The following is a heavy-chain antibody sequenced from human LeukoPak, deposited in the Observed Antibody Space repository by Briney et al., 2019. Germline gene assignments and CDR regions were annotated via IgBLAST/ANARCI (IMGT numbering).Heavy chain of an antibody. V-gene: IGHV3-21*01. CDR2: ISSSSSYI. J-gene: IGHJ4*02. CDR1: GFTFSSYS. Sequence: KPGGSLRLSCAASGFTFSSYSMNWVRQAPGKGLEWVSSISSSSSYIYYADSVKGRFTISRDNAKNSLYLQMNSLRAEDTAVYYCAKDMGIAAALNYFDYWGQGTLVTVSS. CDR3: AKDMGIAAALNYFDY. D-gene: IGHD6-13*01.